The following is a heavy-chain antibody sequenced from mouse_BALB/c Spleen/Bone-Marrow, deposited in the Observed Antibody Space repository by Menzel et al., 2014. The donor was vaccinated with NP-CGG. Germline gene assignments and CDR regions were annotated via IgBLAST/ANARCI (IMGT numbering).Heavy chain of an antibody. Sequence: VMLVESGAELVRPGSSVKISCKASGYAFSVYWMNWAKQRPGQGLEWIGQIYPGDGDTNYNGKFKGRATLTADKSSNTAYMQLSSLTSEDSAVYFCARGGISVDYWGQGTTLTVSS. CDR2: IYPGDGDT. CDR3: ARGGISVDY. V-gene: IGHV1-80*01. CDR1: GYAFSVYW. J-gene: IGHJ2*01.